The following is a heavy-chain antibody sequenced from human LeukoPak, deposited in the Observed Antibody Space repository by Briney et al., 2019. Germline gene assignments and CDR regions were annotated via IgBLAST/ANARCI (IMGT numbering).Heavy chain of an antibody. CDR1: GFTFSRYA. Sequence: GGSLRLSCAASGFTFSRYAMHWVRQAPGKGLEWVAVTSPDGNEKYYADSVKSRFTFSRDNSKNTVFLQMNSLSTEDTAVYSCFTGSAYYYDSWGQGTLVTVSS. D-gene: IGHD3-22*01. V-gene: IGHV3-30*01. CDR3: FTGSAYYYDS. CDR2: TSPDGNEK. J-gene: IGHJ5*01.